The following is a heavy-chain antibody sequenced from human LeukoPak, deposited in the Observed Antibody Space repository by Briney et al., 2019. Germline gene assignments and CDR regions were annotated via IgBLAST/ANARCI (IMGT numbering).Heavy chain of an antibody. CDR1: GFTFSSYW. CDR2: IKQDGSEK. J-gene: IGHJ5*02. D-gene: IGHD2-2*01. CDR3: ARDYVYCSSTSCYDWFDP. Sequence: GGSLRLSCAASGFTFSSYWMSWVRQARGKGLEWVANIKQDGSEKYYVDSVKGRFTISRDNAKNSLYLQMNSLRAEDTAVYYCARDYVYCSSTSCYDWFDPWGQGTLVTVSS. V-gene: IGHV3-7*01.